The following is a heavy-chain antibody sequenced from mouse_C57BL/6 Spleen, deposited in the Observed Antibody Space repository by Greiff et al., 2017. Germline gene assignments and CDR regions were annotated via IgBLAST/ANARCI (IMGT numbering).Heavy chain of an antibody. CDR2: IDPNSGGT. CDR3: ARWNSSGWLAY. V-gene: IGHV1-72*01. CDR1: GYTFTSYW. J-gene: IGHJ3*01. D-gene: IGHD3-2*02. Sequence: QVQLQQPGAELVKPGASVKLSCKASGYTFTSYWMHWVKQRPGRGLEWIGRIDPNSGGTKYNEKFKSKATLTVDKPSSTAYMQLSSLTSEDSAVYNCARWNSSGWLAYWGQGTLVTVSA.